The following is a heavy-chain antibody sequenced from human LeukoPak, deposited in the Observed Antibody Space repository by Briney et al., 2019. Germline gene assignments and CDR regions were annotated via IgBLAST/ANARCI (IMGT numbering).Heavy chain of an antibody. Sequence: GGSLRLSCAASGFTFSDYYMSWIRQAPGKGLEWVSYISSSGSTIYYADSVKGRFTISRDNAKNSLHLQMNSLRAEDTAVYYCARDRVAARSIDYWGQGTLVTVSS. V-gene: IGHV3-11*01. CDR3: ARDRVAARSIDY. CDR1: GFTFSDYY. D-gene: IGHD6-6*01. J-gene: IGHJ4*02. CDR2: ISSSGSTI.